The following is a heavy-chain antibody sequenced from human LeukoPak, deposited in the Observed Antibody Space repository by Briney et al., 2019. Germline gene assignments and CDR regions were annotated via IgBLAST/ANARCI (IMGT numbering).Heavy chain of an antibody. CDR2: IYYSGTT. J-gene: IGHJ4*02. Sequence: SETLSLTCTVSGGSISSSSYYWGWIRQPPGKGLEWIGSIYYSGTTYYSPSLKSRVTISIDTSKNQFSLKVSSVTAADTAVYYCARDRVVVIEDYFDHWGQGTLVTVSS. V-gene: IGHV4-39*07. CDR1: GGSISSSSYY. D-gene: IGHD2-2*01. CDR3: ARDRVVVIEDYFDH.